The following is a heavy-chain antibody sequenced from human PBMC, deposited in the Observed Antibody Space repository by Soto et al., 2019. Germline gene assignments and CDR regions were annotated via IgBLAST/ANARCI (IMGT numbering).Heavy chain of an antibody. CDR1: GGSVYSTSYY. J-gene: IGHJ4*02. Sequence: SETLSLTCSVSGGSVYSTSYYWGWIRQPPGKGLEWVGHIFYGGSTYYNPSLESRVAISVDTSKNQVSLRLTSVTAADTAVYYCARRLASGSPYFDYWGQGTLVTVS. CDR2: IFYGGST. D-gene: IGHD3-10*01. CDR3: ARRLASGSPYFDY. V-gene: IGHV4-39*01.